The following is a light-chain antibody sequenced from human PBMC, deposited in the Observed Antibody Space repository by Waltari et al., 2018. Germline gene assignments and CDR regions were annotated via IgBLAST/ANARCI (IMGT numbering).Light chain of an antibody. V-gene: IGKV1-5*03. CDR3: QQYNTYSRT. J-gene: IGKJ1*01. Sequence: DIQMTQSPSTLSASVGDRVTITCRASQSVSTWLAWYQQKPGRAPKLLIFKASSLESGVPSRFSGRGSGTEFTLTISSLQPDDFATYYCQQYNTYSRTFGQGTKVEFK. CDR1: QSVSTW. CDR2: KAS.